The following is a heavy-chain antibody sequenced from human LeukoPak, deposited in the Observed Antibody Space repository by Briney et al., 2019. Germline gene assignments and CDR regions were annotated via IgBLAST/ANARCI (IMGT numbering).Heavy chain of an antibody. D-gene: IGHD3-22*01. V-gene: IGHV1-18*01. J-gene: IGHJ4*02. CDR1: GYTFTTYG. CDR3: ARDGDSLAGTPPISDY. Sequence: GAVKVSCKASGYTFTTYGISWVGQAPGQGLEWMGWISPYNGNTNYPQKLQGRPTLTTHTSTSTAYLELTTLRSADTAVYYCARDGDSLAGTPPISDYWGKGTLVTVSS. CDR2: ISPYNGNT.